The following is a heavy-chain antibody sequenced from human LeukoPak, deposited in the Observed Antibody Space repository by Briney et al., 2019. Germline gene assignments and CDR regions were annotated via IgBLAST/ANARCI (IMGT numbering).Heavy chain of an antibody. D-gene: IGHD2/OR15-2a*01. V-gene: IGHV3-21*01. CDR2: ISSSSSYI. CDR1: GFTFSSYS. J-gene: IGHJ6*03. Sequence: PGGSLRLSCAASGFTFSSYSMNWFRQAPGKGLEWVSSISSSSSYIYYADSVKGRFTISRDNAKNSLYLQMNSLRAEDTAVYYCARDLIVLYYYMDVWGKGTTVTVSS. CDR3: ARDLIVLYYYMDV.